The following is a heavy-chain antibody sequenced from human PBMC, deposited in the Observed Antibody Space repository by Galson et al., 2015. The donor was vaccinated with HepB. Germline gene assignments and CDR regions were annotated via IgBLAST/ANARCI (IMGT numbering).Heavy chain of an antibody. Sequence: SVKVSCKASGYTFTSYYMHWVRQAPGQGLEWMGIINPSGGSTSYAQKLQGRVTMTRDTSTSTVYMELSSLRSEDTAVYYCARDRERGTMRNDGGHAFDIWGQGTMVTVSS. CDR2: INPSGGST. D-gene: IGHD3-10*01. CDR1: GYTFTSYY. J-gene: IGHJ3*02. CDR3: ARDRERGTMRNDGGHAFDI. V-gene: IGHV1-46*04.